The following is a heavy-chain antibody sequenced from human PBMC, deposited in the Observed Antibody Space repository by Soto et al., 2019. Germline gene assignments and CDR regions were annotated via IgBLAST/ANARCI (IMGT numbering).Heavy chain of an antibody. J-gene: IGHJ6*03. D-gene: IGHD3-10*01. CDR2: TYYRSKWYN. CDR1: GDSVSSNSAA. CDR3: AREITMVRGVIIQKYYYYYYMDV. V-gene: IGHV6-1*01. Sequence: SQTLSLTCAISGDSVSSNSAAWNWIRQSPSRGLEWLGRTYYRSKWYNDYAVSVKSRITINPDTSKNQFSLQLNSVTPEDTAVYYCAREITMVRGVIIQKYYYYYYMDVWGKGTTVTVSS.